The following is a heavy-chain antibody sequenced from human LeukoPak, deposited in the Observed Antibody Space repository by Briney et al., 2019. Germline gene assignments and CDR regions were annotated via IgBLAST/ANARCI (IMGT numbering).Heavy chain of an antibody. Sequence: GGSLRLSCAASGFTFSSYWMSWVRQAPGKGLEWVSSISSSSSYIYYADSVKGRFTISRDNAKNSLYLQMNSLRAEDTAVYYCARDVSGYVWGAVYYFDYWGQGTLVTVSS. J-gene: IGHJ4*02. CDR2: ISSSSSYI. D-gene: IGHD3-16*01. CDR1: GFTFSSYW. CDR3: ARDVSGYVWGAVYYFDY. V-gene: IGHV3-21*01.